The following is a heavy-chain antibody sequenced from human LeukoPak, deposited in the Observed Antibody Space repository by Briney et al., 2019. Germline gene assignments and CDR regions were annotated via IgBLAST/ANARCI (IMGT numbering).Heavy chain of an antibody. Sequence: GGSLRLSCAASGFTLDDYAMHWVRQAPGKGLEWVSLLSWDGSTTYYAGSVRGRFTVSRDTNKNSLLLQMNSLRTEDTALYYCVRVALPAAIYYYMDIWGKGTTVIVSS. CDR1: GFTLDDYA. CDR3: VRVALPAAIYYYMDI. CDR2: LSWDGSTT. J-gene: IGHJ6*03. D-gene: IGHD2-2*01. V-gene: IGHV3-43*01.